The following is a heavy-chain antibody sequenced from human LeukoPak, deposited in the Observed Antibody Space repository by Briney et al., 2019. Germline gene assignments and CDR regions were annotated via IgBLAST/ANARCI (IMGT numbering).Heavy chain of an antibody. V-gene: IGHV1-69*05. J-gene: IGHJ6*03. CDR1: GGTFSYA. CDR3: ASIAAAGYYYYYVDV. Sequence: SVKVSCKVSGGTFSYAISWVRQAPGQGLEWMGGIIPIFGTANYAQKFQGRVTITTDESTSTAYMELSSLRSEDTAVYYCASIAAAGYYYYYVDVWGKGTTVTVSS. D-gene: IGHD6-13*01. CDR2: IIPIFGTA.